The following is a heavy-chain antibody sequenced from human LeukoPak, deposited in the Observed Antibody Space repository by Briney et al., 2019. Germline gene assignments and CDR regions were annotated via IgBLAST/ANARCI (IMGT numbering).Heavy chain of an antibody. CDR3: ASTRISGYQIGEYFQH. Sequence: GASVKVSCKASGGTFSSYGISWVRQAPGQGLEWMGRIIPIFGTANYAQKFQGRVTITTEESTSTVYMELSSLRSEDTAVYYCASTRISGYQIGEYFQHWGQGTLVTVSS. D-gene: IGHD3-22*01. CDR1: GGTFSSYG. V-gene: IGHV1-69*05. J-gene: IGHJ1*01. CDR2: IIPIFGTA.